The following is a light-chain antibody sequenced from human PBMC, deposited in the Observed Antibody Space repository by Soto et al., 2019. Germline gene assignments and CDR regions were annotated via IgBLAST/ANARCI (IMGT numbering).Light chain of an antibody. CDR2: EVS. Sequence: QSALPQPASVSGSPGQSITISCTGTSSDVGSYNYVSWYQQHPGKAPKLMIYEVSNRPSGVSNRFSGSKSGNTASLTISGLQAEDEADYYCISYTSSSTLYVFGTGTKLTVL. J-gene: IGLJ1*01. CDR3: ISYTSSSTLYV. CDR1: SSDVGSYNY. V-gene: IGLV2-14*01.